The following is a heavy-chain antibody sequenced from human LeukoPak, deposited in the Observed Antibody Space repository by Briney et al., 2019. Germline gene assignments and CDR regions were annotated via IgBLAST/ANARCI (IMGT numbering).Heavy chain of an antibody. CDR3: ARGRRGYYYDSSGYIDAFDI. Sequence: ASVKVSCKASEGTLRNYGISWVRQAPGQGLEWMGAIVPLFATSKNAQKFQDRLKITADESTSTAYMELSSLRSEDTAVYYCARGRRGYYYDSSGYIDAFDIWGQGTMLTVSS. J-gene: IGHJ3*02. CDR1: EGTLRNYG. CDR2: IVPLFATS. D-gene: IGHD3-22*01. V-gene: IGHV1-69*01.